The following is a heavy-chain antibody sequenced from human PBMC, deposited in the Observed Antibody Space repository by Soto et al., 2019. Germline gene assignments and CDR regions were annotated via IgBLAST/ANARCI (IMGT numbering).Heavy chain of an antibody. CDR2: IYPDGRV. CDR1: GFTVSYKF. CDR3: VDFLEGGFDP. J-gene: IGHJ5*02. V-gene: IGHV3-66*01. D-gene: IGHD3-3*01. Sequence: PGGSLRLSCTVSGFTVSYKFMNWFRQAPGKGLEWVSIIYPDGRVFYADSVKGRFTISRDNSKNTLYLQMDSLRAEDTAVYYCVDFLEGGFDPWGQGTLVTVSS.